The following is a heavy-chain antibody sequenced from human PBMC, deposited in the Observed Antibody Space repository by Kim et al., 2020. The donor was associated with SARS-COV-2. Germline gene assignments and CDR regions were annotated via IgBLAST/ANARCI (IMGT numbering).Heavy chain of an antibody. J-gene: IGHJ4*02. D-gene: IGHD3-10*01. V-gene: IGHV3-23*01. CDR2: T. CDR3: AKQLYGGNDY. Sequence: TYYADSVQGRFTLSRDNTTSTLFLQMNSLRAVDTAVYYCAKQLYGGNDYWGQATLVTVSS.